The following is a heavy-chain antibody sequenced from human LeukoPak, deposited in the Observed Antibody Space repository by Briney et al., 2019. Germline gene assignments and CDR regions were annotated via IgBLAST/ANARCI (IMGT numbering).Heavy chain of an antibody. Sequence: GGSLRLSCAASGFTFSSYGMHWVRRAPGKGLEWVAVIWYDGSNKYYADSVKGRLTISRDNSKNTLYLQMNSLRAEDTAVYYCAKGAYSSGSYDTWAQGTLVTVSS. CDR3: AKGAYSSGSYDT. V-gene: IGHV3-33*06. CDR1: GFTFSSYG. D-gene: IGHD6-19*01. CDR2: IWYDGSNK. J-gene: IGHJ5*02.